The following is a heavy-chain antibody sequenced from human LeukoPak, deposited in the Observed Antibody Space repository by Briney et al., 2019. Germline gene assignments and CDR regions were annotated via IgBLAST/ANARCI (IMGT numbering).Heavy chain of an antibody. J-gene: IGHJ4*02. Sequence: GGSLRLSCAASGFTFSSYWMHWVRQAPGKGLVWVSRINTDGSSTSYADSVKGRFTISRDNAKNTLYLQMNSLRVEDTAVYYCARDEGGVYSSSWFDYWGQGTLVTVSS. CDR1: GFTFSSYW. V-gene: IGHV3-74*01. D-gene: IGHD6-13*01. CDR3: ARDEGGVYSSSWFDY. CDR2: INTDGSST.